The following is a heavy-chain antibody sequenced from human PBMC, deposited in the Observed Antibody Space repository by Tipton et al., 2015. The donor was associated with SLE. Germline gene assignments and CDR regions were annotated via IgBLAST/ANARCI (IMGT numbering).Heavy chain of an antibody. J-gene: IGHJ6*02. CDR3: ARGSGYYYGMDV. D-gene: IGHD3-10*01. CDR2: IYYSGST. V-gene: IGHV4-59*01. Sequence: TLSLTCTVSGGSISSYYWSWIRQPPGKGLEWIGYIYYSGSTNYNPSLKSRVTISVDTSKNQFSLKLSSVTAAGTAVYYCARGSGYYYGMDVWGQGTTVTVSS. CDR1: GGSISSYY.